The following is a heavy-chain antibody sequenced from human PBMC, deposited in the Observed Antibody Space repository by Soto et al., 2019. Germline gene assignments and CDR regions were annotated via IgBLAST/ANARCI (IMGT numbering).Heavy chain of an antibody. V-gene: IGHV5-51*01. CDR3: ARISSSSHNIFDY. CDR1: GYSFTRYP. Sequence: PGASLKISCKGSGYSFTRYPIVCVPLMPGKVLEWMGIIYPGDSDTRYSPSFQGQVTISADKSISTAYLQWSSLTASDTAMYYCARISSSSHNIFDYWGQGTLVTVSS. CDR2: IYPGDSDT. J-gene: IGHJ4*02. D-gene: IGHD6-6*01.